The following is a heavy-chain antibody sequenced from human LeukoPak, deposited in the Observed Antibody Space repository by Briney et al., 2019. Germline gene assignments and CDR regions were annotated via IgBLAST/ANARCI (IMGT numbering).Heavy chain of an antibody. D-gene: IGHD2-15*01. Sequence: SETLSLTCAVNGGSFSGYYWSWIRQPPGKGLEWIGEINHSGSTNYNPSLKSRVTISVDTSKNQFSLKLSSVPAADTAVYYCARIVVVVAASNWFDPWGQGTLVTVSS. V-gene: IGHV4-34*01. CDR1: GGSFSGYY. CDR3: ARIVVVVAASNWFDP. CDR2: INHSGST. J-gene: IGHJ5*02.